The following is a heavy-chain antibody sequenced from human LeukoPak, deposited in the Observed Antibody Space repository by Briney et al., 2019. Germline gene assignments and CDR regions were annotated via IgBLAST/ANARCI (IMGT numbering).Heavy chain of an antibody. J-gene: IGHJ6*03. CDR3: ARASGPRYYGSGSYTKYYYFYYMDV. D-gene: IGHD3-10*01. V-gene: IGHV3-74*01. CDR1: GFTFSSYW. CDR2: INSDGSST. Sequence: GGSLRLSCAASGFTFSSYWMHWVRQAPGKGLVWVSRINSDGSSTSYADSVKGRFTISRDNAKNTLYLQMNSLRAEDTAVYYCARASGPRYYGSGSYTKYYYFYYMDVWGKGTTVTVSS.